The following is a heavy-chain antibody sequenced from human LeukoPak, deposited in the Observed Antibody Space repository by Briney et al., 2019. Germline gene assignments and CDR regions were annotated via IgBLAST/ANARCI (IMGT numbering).Heavy chain of an antibody. D-gene: IGHD3-22*01. CDR3: AKGLYYYDSSGYPD. J-gene: IGHJ4*02. Sequence: GGSLRLSCAASGFTFSSHGMHWVRQAPGKGREGVTFIRYDGSNEYYADSVKGRFTISRDNSKNTVFLQMNSLRDEDTAVYYCAKGLYYYDSSGYPDWGQGTLVTVSS. CDR1: GFTFSSHG. V-gene: IGHV3-30*02. CDR2: IRYDGSNE.